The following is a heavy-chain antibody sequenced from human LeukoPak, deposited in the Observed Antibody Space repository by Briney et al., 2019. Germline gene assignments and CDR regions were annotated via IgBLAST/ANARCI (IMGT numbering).Heavy chain of an antibody. D-gene: IGHD1-7*01. J-gene: IGHJ2*01. CDR2: TYTSGST. Sequence: SETLSLTCTVSGGSISSYYWSWIRQPAGKGLEWIGRTYTSGSTNYNPSLKSRVTISVDTSKNQFSLKLSSVTAADTAVYYCARDELELRYFDLWGRGTLVTVSS. V-gene: IGHV4-4*07. CDR1: GGSISSYY. CDR3: ARDELELRYFDL.